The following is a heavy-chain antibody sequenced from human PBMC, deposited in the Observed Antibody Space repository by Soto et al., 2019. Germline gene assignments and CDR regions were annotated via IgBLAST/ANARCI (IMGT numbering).Heavy chain of an antibody. V-gene: IGHV1-18*01. CDR1: GYTFTSYA. CDR2: ISAYNGNT. J-gene: IGHJ5*02. D-gene: IGHD7-27*01. CDR3: ARGSPPNYL. Sequence: QVQLVQSGAEVKKPGASVKVSCKASGYTFTSYAISWVRQAPGQGLEWMGWISAYNGNTNYAQKRQGRVTMTTDTSTRTAYMELRSLRSEDRGVYSGARGSPPNYLWGQGTLVTVSS.